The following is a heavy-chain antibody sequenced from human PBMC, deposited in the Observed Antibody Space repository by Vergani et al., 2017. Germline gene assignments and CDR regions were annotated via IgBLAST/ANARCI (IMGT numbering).Heavy chain of an antibody. V-gene: IGHV4-39*07. J-gene: IGHJ4*02. CDR2: IYHSGST. CDR1: GGSISSGGYY. Sequence: QVQLQESGPGLVKPSQTLSLTCTVSGGSISSGGYYWGWIRQPPGKGLEWIGSIYHSGSTYYNPSLKSRITISVDPSKNQFSLKRSSVTAADTAVYYCARAAPLAVPDDYWGQGTLVTVSS. D-gene: IGHD6-19*01. CDR3: ARAAPLAVPDDY.